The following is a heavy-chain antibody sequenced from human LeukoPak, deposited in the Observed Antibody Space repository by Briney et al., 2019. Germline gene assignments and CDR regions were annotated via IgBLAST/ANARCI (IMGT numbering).Heavy chain of an antibody. CDR2: FDPEDGET. CDR1: GYTLTELS. Sequence: ASVKVSCKVSGYTLTELSMHWVRQAPGKGLEWMGGFDPEDGETIYAQKFQGRVTMTEDTSTDTAYMERSSLRSEDTAAYYCARGRREGYCSSTSCYTPIDYWGQGTLVTVSS. V-gene: IGHV1-24*01. D-gene: IGHD2-2*02. J-gene: IGHJ4*02. CDR3: ARGRREGYCSSTSCYTPIDY.